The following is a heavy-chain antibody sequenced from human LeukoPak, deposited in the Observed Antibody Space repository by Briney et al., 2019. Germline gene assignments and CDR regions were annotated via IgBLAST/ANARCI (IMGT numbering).Heavy chain of an antibody. D-gene: IGHD3-10*01. CDR3: ARDKKVRGVGFFDY. Sequence: SVKVSCKASVGTFSSYASSWVRQAPGQGLEWMGGIIPNFGTANYTQEFQDRVTITADKSTSTAYMELSSLRSEDTAVYYCARDKKVRGVGFFDYWGQGTLVTVSS. CDR1: VGTFSSYA. V-gene: IGHV1-69*06. CDR2: IIPNFGTA. J-gene: IGHJ4*02.